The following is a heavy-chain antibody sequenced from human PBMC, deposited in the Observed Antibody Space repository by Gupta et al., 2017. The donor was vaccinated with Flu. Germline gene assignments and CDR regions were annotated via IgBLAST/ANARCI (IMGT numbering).Heavy chain of an antibody. V-gene: IGHV3-11*01. CDR3: ARDRSGSFYNSGMDV. D-gene: IGHD1-26*01. CDR1: GFNFHDYY. J-gene: IGHJ6*02. Sequence: QVQLVESGGGVVKPGGSLRLSCAASGFNFHDYYMSWIRQAPGKGLEWGSYISSGHRNINYIQSGKGRFTISRDDAKNTLSLEMNSLRGEDKAIYYCARDRSGSFYNSGMDVWGQGTTV. CDR2: ISSGHRNI.